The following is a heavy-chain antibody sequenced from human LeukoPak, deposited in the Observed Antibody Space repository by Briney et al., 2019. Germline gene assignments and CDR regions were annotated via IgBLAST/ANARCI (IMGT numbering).Heavy chain of an antibody. V-gene: IGHV3-23*01. CDR3: AKYRPPFGDSRGDAFDI. D-gene: IGHD3-22*01. Sequence: GGSLRLSCAASGFTFSSYAMSWVRQAPGKGLEGVSAISCSGGSTYYADSVKGRFTISRDNSKNTLYLQMNSLRAEDTAVYYCAKYRPPFGDSRGDAFDIWGQGTMVTVSS. CDR1: GFTFSSYA. CDR2: ISCSGGST. J-gene: IGHJ3*02.